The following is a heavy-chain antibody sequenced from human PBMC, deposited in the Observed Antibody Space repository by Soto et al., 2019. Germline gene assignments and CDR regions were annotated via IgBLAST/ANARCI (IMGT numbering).Heavy chain of an antibody. D-gene: IGHD3-3*01. CDR3: AKDLSSDFWSGYFKSPSPY. V-gene: IGHV3-23*01. Sequence: PGGSLRLSCAASGFTFSSYAMSWVRQAPGKGLEWVSAISGSGGSTYYADSVKGRFTISRDNSKNTLYLQMNSLRAEDTAVYYCAKDLSSDFWSGYFKSPSPYWGQGTLVTVSS. J-gene: IGHJ4*02. CDR2: ISGSGGST. CDR1: GFTFSSYA.